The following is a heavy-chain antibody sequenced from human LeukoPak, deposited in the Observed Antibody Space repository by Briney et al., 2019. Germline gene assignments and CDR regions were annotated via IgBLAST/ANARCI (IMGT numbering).Heavy chain of an antibody. J-gene: IGHJ4*02. Sequence: GGSLRLSCAASGFTFSNAWMSWVRQAPGKGLEWVGRIKSKTDGGTTDYAAPVKGRFTISRDDSKTTLYMQMNTLKTEDTAVYYPTTHPPFALATWGFDYWGQGTLVTVSS. V-gene: IGHV3-15*01. CDR2: IKSKTDGGTT. CDR3: TTHPPFALATWGFDY. CDR1: GFTFSNAW. D-gene: IGHD2-15*01.